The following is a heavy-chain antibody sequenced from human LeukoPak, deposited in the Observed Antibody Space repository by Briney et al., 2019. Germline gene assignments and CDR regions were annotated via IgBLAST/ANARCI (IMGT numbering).Heavy chain of an antibody. CDR3: AKDIEGVGYSSGWYSFDY. J-gene: IGHJ4*02. Sequence: GGSLRLSCAASGFTFDDYAMHWVRQAPGKGLEWVSLISWDGGSTYYADSVKGRFTISRDNSKNSLYLQMNSLRAEDTALYYCAKDIEGVGYSSGWYSFDYWGQGTLVTVSS. CDR1: GFTFDDYA. CDR2: ISWDGGST. V-gene: IGHV3-43D*03. D-gene: IGHD6-19*01.